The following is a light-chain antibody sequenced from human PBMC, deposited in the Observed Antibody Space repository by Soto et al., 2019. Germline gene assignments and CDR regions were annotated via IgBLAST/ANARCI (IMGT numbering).Light chain of an antibody. J-gene: IGLJ2*01. V-gene: IGLV1-40*01. Sequence: QSVLTQPPSVSGAPGQRVTIFCTGSSSNIGAGYDVHWYQQLPGTAPRLLIYANSDRPSGVPYRFSGSKSGTSASLAISGLQDEDEADYYCQSYDNSLSGDFVFGGGTKQTVL. CDR3: QSYDNSLSGDFV. CDR1: SSNIGAGYD. CDR2: ANS.